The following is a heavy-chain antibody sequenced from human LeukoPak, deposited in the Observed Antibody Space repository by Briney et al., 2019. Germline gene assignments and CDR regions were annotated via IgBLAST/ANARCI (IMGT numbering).Heavy chain of an antibody. CDR3: ARLNIGSYYFDY. CDR2: INSDGSTI. CDR1: GFTFRNSW. V-gene: IGHV3-74*01. D-gene: IGHD1-26*01. Sequence: GGSLRLSCAPSGFTFRNSWMHWVRQGPGEGLVWVSRINSDGSTITYADSVKGRFTISRDNANNTLYLQMNSLRAEDTAVYYCARLNIGSYYFDYWGQGIQVTVSP. J-gene: IGHJ4*02.